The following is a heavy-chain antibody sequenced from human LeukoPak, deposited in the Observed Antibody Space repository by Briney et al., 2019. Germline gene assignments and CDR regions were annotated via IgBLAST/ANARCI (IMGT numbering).Heavy chain of an antibody. Sequence: GGSLRLSCAASGFTFSSYAMHWVRQAPGKGLEWVAVISYDGSNKYYADSVKGRFTISRDNSKNTLYLQMNSLRAEDTAVYYCARERGIVSYFDYWGQGTPVPVSS. CDR3: ARERGIVSYFDY. J-gene: IGHJ4*02. D-gene: IGHD3-16*01. CDR2: ISYDGSNK. CDR1: GFTFSSYA. V-gene: IGHV3-30-3*01.